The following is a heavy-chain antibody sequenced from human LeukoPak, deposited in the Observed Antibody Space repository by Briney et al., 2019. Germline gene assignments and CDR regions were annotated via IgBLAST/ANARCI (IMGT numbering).Heavy chain of an antibody. V-gene: IGHV3-21*01. CDR3: ARGVAVAGNDY. CDR1: GFTFSSYS. Sequence: GGSLRLSCAASGFTFSSYSTNWVRQAPGKGLEWVSSISSSSSYIYYADSVKGRFTISRDNAKNSLYLQMNSLRAEDTAVYYCARGVAVAGNDYWGQGTLVTVSS. J-gene: IGHJ4*02. D-gene: IGHD6-19*01. CDR2: ISSSSSYI.